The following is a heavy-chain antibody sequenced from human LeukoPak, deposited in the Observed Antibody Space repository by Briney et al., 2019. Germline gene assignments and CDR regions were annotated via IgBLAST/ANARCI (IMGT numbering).Heavy chain of an antibody. J-gene: IGHJ4*02. V-gene: IGHV4-39*07. CDR3: ARDYGSGPYYFDY. CDR2: INHSGST. D-gene: IGHD3-10*01. CDR1: GGSIFSSNSY. Sequence: SETLSLTCTVSGGSIFSSNSYWSWIRQPPGKGLEWIGEINHSGSTNYNPSLKSRVTISVDTSKNQFSLKLSSVTAADTAVYYCARDYGSGPYYFDYWGQGTLVTVSS.